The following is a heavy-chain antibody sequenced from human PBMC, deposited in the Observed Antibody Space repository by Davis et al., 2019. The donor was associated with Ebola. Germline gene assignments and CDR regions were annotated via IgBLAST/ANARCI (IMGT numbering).Heavy chain of an antibody. Sequence: MPGGSLRLSCTVSGGSITGYYWSWIRQPPGKGLEWIGYIYSSGSTNYNPSLKSRVTISLDTSKNQFSLKLTSLTAADTAVYYCARDRLGAGVDLDYWGQGTRVTVSS. CDR3: ARDRLGAGVDLDY. J-gene: IGHJ4*02. CDR2: IYSSGST. D-gene: IGHD6-19*01. V-gene: IGHV4-59*01. CDR1: GGSITGYY.